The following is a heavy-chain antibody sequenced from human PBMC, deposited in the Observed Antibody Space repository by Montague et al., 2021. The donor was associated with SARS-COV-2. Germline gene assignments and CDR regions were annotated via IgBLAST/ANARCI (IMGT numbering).Heavy chain of an antibody. CDR3: ARNGVEFRGSEKYYSGNWLDP. D-gene: IGHD3-10*01. CDR2: IDWDDEK. CDR1: GFSLTTAGMR. J-gene: IGHJ5*02. Sequence: PALVQPTQTLALTCTFSGFSLTTAGMRVSWIRQPPGRALEWLARIDWDDEKYYSTSLKTRLTISKATSKNQVVLTMTNMNPADTATYYCARNGVEFRGSEKYYSGNWLDPWGQGTLVTVSS. V-gene: IGHV2-70*04.